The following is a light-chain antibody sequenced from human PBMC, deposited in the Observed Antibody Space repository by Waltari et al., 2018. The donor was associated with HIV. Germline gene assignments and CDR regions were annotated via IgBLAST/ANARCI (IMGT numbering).Light chain of an antibody. Sequence: QSVVTQPPSVSGVPGQTVAISCTGSSSNIGAGYDVHWYQPFPGAPPKVVIYGTTTRPSGVPDRFSGSKSGSAASLVIAGLQADDEAEYYCQSYDKSLSGWVFGGGTKVTVL. V-gene: IGLV1-40*01. CDR2: GTT. CDR1: SSNIGAGYD. J-gene: IGLJ3*02. CDR3: QSYDKSLSGWV.